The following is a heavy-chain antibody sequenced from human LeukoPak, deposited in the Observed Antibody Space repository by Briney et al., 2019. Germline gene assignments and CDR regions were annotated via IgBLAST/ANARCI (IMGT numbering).Heavy chain of an antibody. V-gene: IGHV3-7*01. Sequence: GGSLRLSCAASGFTFSSYWMSWVRQAPGKGLEWVANIKQGGSEKYYVDSVKGRFTISRDNAKNSLYLQMNSLRAEDTAVYYCAREVYYYDSSGSDYWGQGTLVTVSS. CDR1: GFTFSSYW. D-gene: IGHD3-22*01. CDR2: IKQGGSEK. J-gene: IGHJ4*02. CDR3: AREVYYYDSSGSDY.